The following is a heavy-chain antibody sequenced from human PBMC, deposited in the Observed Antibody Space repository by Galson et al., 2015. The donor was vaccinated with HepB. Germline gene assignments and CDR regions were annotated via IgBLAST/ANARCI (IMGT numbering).Heavy chain of an antibody. J-gene: IGHJ6*02. D-gene: IGHD6-6*01. V-gene: IGHV3-30*18. CDR1: GLTFSEYS. Sequence: SLRLSCAASGLTFSEYSMHWVRQAPGKGLEWVAVVSYDGSNKNYADSVKGRFTISRDNSKNTLFLQMKSLRGEDTAFYYCAQDKRSISARHVSYYYYGMDVWGQGTTVTVSS. CDR3: AQDKRSISARHVSYYYYGMDV. CDR2: VSYDGSNK.